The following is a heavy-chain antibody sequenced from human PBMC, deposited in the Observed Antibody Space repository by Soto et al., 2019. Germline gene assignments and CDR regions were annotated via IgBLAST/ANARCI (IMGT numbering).Heavy chain of an antibody. V-gene: IGHV4-30-2*06. J-gene: IGHJ6*02. CDR1: GGSIISGGYS. Sequence: TLSLTCTVSGGSIISGGYSWTWIRQSPGKGLEWIGYTYQSGSAYYNPSLKSRVTISVDRSKNQFSLNLTSVTAADTAVYYCARDYYGMDVWGQGTTVTVSS. CDR3: ARDYYGMDV. CDR2: TYQSGSA.